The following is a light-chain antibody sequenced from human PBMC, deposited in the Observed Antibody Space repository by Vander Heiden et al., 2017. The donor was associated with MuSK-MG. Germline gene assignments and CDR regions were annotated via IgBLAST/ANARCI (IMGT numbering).Light chain of an antibody. Sequence: DIQMTQSPSTLSASGGDRVTITCRASQSISSWLAWYQQKPGKAPKLLIYKASSLESGVPSRFSGSGSGTEFTLTIRSLQPDDFATYYCQQYNSDSRTFGQGTKVEIK. CDR3: QQYNSDSRT. J-gene: IGKJ1*01. CDR1: QSISSW. V-gene: IGKV1-5*03. CDR2: KAS.